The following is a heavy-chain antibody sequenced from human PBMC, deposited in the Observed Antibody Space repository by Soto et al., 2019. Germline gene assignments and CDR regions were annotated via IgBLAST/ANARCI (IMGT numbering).Heavy chain of an antibody. D-gene: IGHD3-22*01. CDR3: ASLNNYYDSSGLRYYYYGMDV. CDR2: MNPNSGNT. J-gene: IGHJ6*02. Sequence: GASVKVSCKASGYTFTSYDINWVRQATGQGLEWMGWMNPNSGNTGYAQKFQGRVTMTRNTSISTAYMELSSLRSEDTAVYYCASLNNYYDSSGLRYYYYGMDVWGQGTTVTVS. CDR1: GYTFTSYD. V-gene: IGHV1-8*01.